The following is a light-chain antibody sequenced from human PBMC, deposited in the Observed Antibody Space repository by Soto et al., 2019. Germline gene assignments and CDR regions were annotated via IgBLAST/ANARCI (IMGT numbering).Light chain of an antibody. J-gene: IGKJ1*01. CDR2: MIS. CDR1: QGLVYRDGNTY. Sequence: DVVMTQSPLSLPVTLGQPASISCRSTQGLVYRDGNTYLNWFHQRPGQSPRRLIYMISNRDSGVPARFSGSGSGTDFTLTISRVEAEDLGVYYCLQGTPCPWTFGPGAKVEMK. V-gene: IGKV2-30*01. CDR3: LQGTPCPWT.